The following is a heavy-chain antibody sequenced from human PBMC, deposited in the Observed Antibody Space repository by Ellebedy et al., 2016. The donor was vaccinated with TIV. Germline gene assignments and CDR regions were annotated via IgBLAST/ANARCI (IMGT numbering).Heavy chain of an antibody. CDR2: IYYSGST. CDR3: ARGDQPYLHY. J-gene: IGHJ4*02. CDR1: GGSISSSSYY. V-gene: IGHV4-61*01. D-gene: IGHD2-2*01. Sequence: MPSETLSLTCTVSGGSISSSSYYWSWIRQPPGKGLEWIGYIYYSGSTNYNPSLKSRVTISVDTSKNQFSLKLSSVTAADTAVYYCARGDQPYLHYWGQGTLVTVSS.